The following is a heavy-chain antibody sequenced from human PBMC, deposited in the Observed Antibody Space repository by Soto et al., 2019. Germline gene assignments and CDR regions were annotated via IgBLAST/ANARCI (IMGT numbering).Heavy chain of an antibody. V-gene: IGHV3-23*01. D-gene: IGHD7-27*01. J-gene: IGHJ6*02. Sequence: GGSLRLSCAASGFTFSSYAMSRVRQAPGKGLEWVSAISGSGGSTYYADSVKGRFTISRDNSKNTLYLQMNSLRAEDTAVYYCAKWVLGSHYYYYGMDDWGQGTTVTVSS. CDR3: AKWVLGSHYYYYGMDD. CDR1: GFTFSSYA. CDR2: ISGSGGST.